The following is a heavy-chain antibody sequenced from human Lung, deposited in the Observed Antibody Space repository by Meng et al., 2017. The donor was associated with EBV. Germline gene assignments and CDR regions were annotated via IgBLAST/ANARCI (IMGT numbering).Heavy chain of an antibody. J-gene: IGHJ4*02. Sequence: VELVESGGGVVQHGRSLRLSCAASGFTFSSYAMHWVRQAPGKGLEWVAVISYDGSNKSYADSVKGRFTISRDNSKNTLYLQMNSLRAEDTAVYYCARGTVFFDYWGQGTLVTVSS. CDR2: ISYDGSNK. CDR1: GFTFSSYA. CDR3: ARGTVFFDY. V-gene: IGHV3-30-3*01. D-gene: IGHD1-1*01.